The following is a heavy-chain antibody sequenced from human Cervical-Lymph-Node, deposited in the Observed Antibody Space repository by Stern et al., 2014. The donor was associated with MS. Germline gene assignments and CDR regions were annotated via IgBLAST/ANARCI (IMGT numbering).Heavy chain of an antibody. CDR1: GDTLSRYA. V-gene: IGHV1-69*01. D-gene: IGHD6-19*01. Sequence: VQLGESGAEVKKPGSSVKVSCKASGDTLSRYAISWVRQAPGQGLQWMGGIIPISRKENYAQKFQGRVKLIADESTSTAYMELSSLRSEDAAVYYCASSYSGWDNPYHFYGMDVWGQGTTVTVSS. CDR2: IIPISRKE. CDR3: ASSYSGWDNPYHFYGMDV. J-gene: IGHJ6*02.